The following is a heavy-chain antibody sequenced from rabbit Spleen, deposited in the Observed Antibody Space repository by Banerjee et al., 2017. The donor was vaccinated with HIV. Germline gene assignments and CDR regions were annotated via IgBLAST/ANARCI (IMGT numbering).Heavy chain of an antibody. CDR3: GRYHAAYGYGTDL. D-gene: IGHD6-1*01. Sequence: QEQLVESGGGLVQPEGSLTLTCKASGFSFSDRDVMCWVRQAPGKGLEWIACINAATGKPVYATWAKGRFTISKTSSTSMTLRVTSLTVADTATYFCGRYHAAYGYGTDLWGPGTLVTVS. CDR1: GFSFSDRDV. J-gene: IGHJ6*01. V-gene: IGHV1S45*01. CDR2: INAATGKP.